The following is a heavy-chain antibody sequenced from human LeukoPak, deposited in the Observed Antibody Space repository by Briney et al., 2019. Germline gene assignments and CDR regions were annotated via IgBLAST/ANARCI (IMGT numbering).Heavy chain of an antibody. CDR2: IYPGDSDS. CDR1: GYILTNNW. V-gene: IGHV5-51*01. J-gene: IGHJ3*02. CDR3: ARQSAPENSFDI. Sequence: KIGESLKISCKISGYILTNNWIGWVRQVPGKGLEWMGIIYPGDSDSRYSPSFQGQVTISADKSISTAFLQWSSLKASDTAMYYCARQSAPENSFDIWGQGTMVTVSS.